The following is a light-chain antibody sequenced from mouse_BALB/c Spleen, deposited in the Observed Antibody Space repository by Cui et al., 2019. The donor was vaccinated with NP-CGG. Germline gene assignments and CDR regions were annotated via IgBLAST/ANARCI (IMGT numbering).Light chain of an antibody. CDR1: TGAVTTSNY. CDR2: GTN. J-gene: IGLJ1*01. CDR3: ALWYSNHWV. V-gene: IGLV1*01. Sequence: QAVVTQESALTTSPGETVIFTCRSSTGAVTTSNYANWVQEKPDHLFTVLIGGTNNRAPGVPARFSGSLIGDKAALTITGAQTEDEAIYFCALWYSNHWVFGGGTKLTVL.